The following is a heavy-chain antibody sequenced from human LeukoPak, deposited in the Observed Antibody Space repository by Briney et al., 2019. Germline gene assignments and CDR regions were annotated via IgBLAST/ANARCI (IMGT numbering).Heavy chain of an antibody. Sequence: KPSETLSLTCTVSGGSISSYYWSWIRQPPGKGLEWVGYISYSGSTNYNPSLKSRVIISVDTSKNQFSLKLSSVTAAGTAIYYCARDGRAGSLFAYWGQGTLVTVSS. CDR2: ISYSGST. D-gene: IGHD6-19*01. J-gene: IGHJ4*02. CDR3: ARDGRAGSLFAY. V-gene: IGHV4-59*01. CDR1: GGSISSYY.